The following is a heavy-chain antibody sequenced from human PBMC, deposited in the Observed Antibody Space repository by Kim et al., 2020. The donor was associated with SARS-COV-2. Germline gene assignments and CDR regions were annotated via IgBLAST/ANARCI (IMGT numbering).Heavy chain of an antibody. J-gene: IGHJ6*02. CDR2: INHSGST. V-gene: IGHV4-34*01. D-gene: IGHD3-3*01. CDR1: GGSFSGYY. CDR3: ARSPARMDRGFWSGSPYYYYYGMDV. Sequence: SETLSLTCAVYGGSFSGYYWSWIRQPPGKGLEWIGEINHSGSTNYNPSLKSRVTISVDTSKNQFSLKLSSVTAADTAVYYCARSPARMDRGFWSGSPYYYYYGMDVWGQGTTVTVSS.